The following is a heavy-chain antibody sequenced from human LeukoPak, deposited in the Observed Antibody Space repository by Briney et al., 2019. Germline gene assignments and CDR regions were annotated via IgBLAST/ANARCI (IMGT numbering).Heavy chain of an antibody. D-gene: IGHD5-18*01. CDR3: ARDPDTAMALYYFDY. CDR1: GFTSSSYA. Sequence: GGSLRLSWAASGFTSSSYAMHWVRQAPVKGLEWVAVISYDGSNKYYADSVKGRFTISRDNSKNTLYLQMNSLRAEDTAVYYCARDPDTAMALYYFDYWGQGTLVTVSS. CDR2: ISYDGSNK. J-gene: IGHJ4*02. V-gene: IGHV3-30*04.